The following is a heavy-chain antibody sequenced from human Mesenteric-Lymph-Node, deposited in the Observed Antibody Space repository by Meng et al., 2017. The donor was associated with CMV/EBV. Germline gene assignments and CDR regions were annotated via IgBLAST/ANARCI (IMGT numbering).Heavy chain of an antibody. Sequence: GESLKISCAASGFTFSSYGMHWVRQAPGKGLEWVAFIRYDGSNKYYADSVKGRFTISRDNAKNTLYLQMNSLRAEDTAVYYCARESVVTIFGVVISLNWFDPWGQGTLVTVSS. D-gene: IGHD3-3*01. CDR2: IRYDGSNK. J-gene: IGHJ5*02. CDR3: ARESVVTIFGVVISLNWFDP. V-gene: IGHV3-30*02. CDR1: GFTFSSYG.